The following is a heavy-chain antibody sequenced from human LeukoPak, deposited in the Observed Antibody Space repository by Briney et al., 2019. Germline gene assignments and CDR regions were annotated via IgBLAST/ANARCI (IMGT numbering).Heavy chain of an antibody. Sequence: PGGSLRLSCAASGFTFSNYGIHWVRQAPGKGLEGVAVISYDGSNKYYADSVKGRFTISRDNSKNTLYLQMNSLRAEDTAVYYCAKEVRDSGSYRFDYWGQGTLVTVSS. D-gene: IGHD1-26*01. J-gene: IGHJ4*02. CDR3: AKEVRDSGSYRFDY. CDR2: ISYDGSNK. V-gene: IGHV3-30*18. CDR1: GFTFSNYG.